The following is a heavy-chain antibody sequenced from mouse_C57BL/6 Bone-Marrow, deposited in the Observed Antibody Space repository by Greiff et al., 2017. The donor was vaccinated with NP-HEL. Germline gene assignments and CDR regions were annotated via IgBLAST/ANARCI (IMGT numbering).Heavy chain of an antibody. CDR3: ARGSLLWLCYYAMDY. J-gene: IGHJ4*01. CDR1: GYTFTSYW. Sequence: QVQLQQPGAELVKPGASVKLSCKASGYTFTSYWMHWVKQRPGQGLEWIGMIHPNSGSTNYNEKFKSKATLTVDKSSSTAYMQLSSLTSEDSAVYYCARGSLLWLCYYAMDYWGQGTSVTVSS. V-gene: IGHV1-64*01. CDR2: IHPNSGST. D-gene: IGHD2-2*01.